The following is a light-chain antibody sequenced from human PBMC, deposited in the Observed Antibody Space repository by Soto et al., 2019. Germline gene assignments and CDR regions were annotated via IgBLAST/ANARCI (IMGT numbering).Light chain of an antibody. Sequence: EIVLTQSPGTLSLSPGERATLSCRASQSVSSSYLAWYQQKPDQAPRLLIYGASSRATGIPDRFSGSGSGTDFTLPISRLEPEDFAVYYCQQYGSSPLFTFGPGTKVDIK. V-gene: IGKV3-20*01. CDR3: QQYGSSPLFT. J-gene: IGKJ3*01. CDR2: GAS. CDR1: QSVSSSY.